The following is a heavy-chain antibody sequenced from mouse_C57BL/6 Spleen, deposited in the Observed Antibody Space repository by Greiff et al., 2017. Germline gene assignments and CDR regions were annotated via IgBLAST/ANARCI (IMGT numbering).Heavy chain of an antibody. Sequence: QVQLQQSGPELVKPGASVKIPCKASGYAFSSSWMNWVKQRPGKGLEWIGRIYPGDGDTNYNGKFKGKATLTADKSSSTAYMQLSSLTSEDSAVYFCARDPYYYGSSYRYFDVWGTGTTVTVSS. CDR2: IYPGDGDT. CDR3: ARDPYYYGSSYRYFDV. V-gene: IGHV1-82*01. J-gene: IGHJ1*03. D-gene: IGHD1-1*01. CDR1: GYAFSSSW.